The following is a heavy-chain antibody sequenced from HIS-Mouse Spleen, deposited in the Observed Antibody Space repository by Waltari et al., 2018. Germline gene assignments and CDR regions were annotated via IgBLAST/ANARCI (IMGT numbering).Heavy chain of an antibody. CDR3: ARDIDYTIFGVALGYYYGMDV. Sequence: GVVQPGRSLRLPCAASGFTFSSYAMHWVRQAPGKGLEWVAVISYDGSNKYYADSVKGRFTISRDKSKNTLYLQMNSLRAEDTAVYYCARDIDYTIFGVALGYYYGMDVWGQGTTVTVSS. J-gene: IGHJ6*02. CDR2: ISYDGSNK. D-gene: IGHD3-3*01. CDR1: GFTFSSYA. V-gene: IGHV3-30*04.